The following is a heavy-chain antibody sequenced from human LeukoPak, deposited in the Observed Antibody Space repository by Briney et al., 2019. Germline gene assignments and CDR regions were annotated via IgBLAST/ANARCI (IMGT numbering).Heavy chain of an antibody. Sequence: GGSLRLSCAASGFTFDDYAMHWVRQAPGKGLEWVSGMSWNSGSIGYADSVKCRFTISRDNAKNSLYLQMNSLRAEDTALYYCAKDALYGYDYYYGMDVWGQGTTVTVSS. D-gene: IGHD2/OR15-2a*01. CDR1: GFTFDDYA. J-gene: IGHJ6*02. CDR3: AKDALYGYDYYYGMDV. CDR2: MSWNSGSI. V-gene: IGHV3-9*01.